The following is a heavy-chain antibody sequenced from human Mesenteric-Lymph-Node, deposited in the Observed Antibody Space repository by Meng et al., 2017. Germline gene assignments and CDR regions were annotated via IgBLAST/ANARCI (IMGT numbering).Heavy chain of an antibody. CDR1: GGSMGSGNYY. J-gene: IGHJ4*02. D-gene: IGHD2-21*01. CDR2: IHHSGSA. V-gene: IGHV4-30-4*01. CDR3: ASFDHIPRRNYFDY. Sequence: QVQLQESGPGLGEPSQPLSLTCTVSGGSMGSGNYYWSWIRQPPGKGLEWIGYIHHSGSAYYNPSLKSRVSISVDTSKNQFSLNLNSMTAADTAVYYCASFDHIPRRNYFDYWGQGTLVTVSS.